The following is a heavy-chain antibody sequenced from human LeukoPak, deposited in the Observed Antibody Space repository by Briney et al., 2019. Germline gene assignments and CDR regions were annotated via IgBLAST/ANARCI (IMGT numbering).Heavy chain of an antibody. CDR3: ARGPWGRLDY. J-gene: IGHJ4*02. CDR2: VFYSGSA. CDR1: GGSISSSSYY. D-gene: IGHD7-27*01. V-gene: IGHV4-39*02. Sequence: SSETLSLTCTVSGGSISSSSYYWGWIRHPPGKGLEWIGSVFYSGSASYNPSLKSRVTISADTSKNQFSLKLTSVTAADTAVYYCARGPWGRLDYWGQGTLVTVSS.